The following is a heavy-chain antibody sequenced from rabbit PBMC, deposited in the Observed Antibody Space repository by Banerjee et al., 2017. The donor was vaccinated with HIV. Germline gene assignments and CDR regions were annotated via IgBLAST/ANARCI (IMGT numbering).Heavy chain of an antibody. CDR2: SYAGSSGST. D-gene: IGHD1-1*01. CDR3: ARNYVTAFDP. V-gene: IGHV1S40*01. Sequence: KPEGSLTLTCKASGFSFNSGYDMCWVRQAPGKGLEWIACSYAGSSGSTYSAIWATGRFTFSKTSSTTVTLQMTSLTAADTATYFCARNYVTAFDPWGQGTLVTVS. J-gene: IGHJ2*01. CDR1: GFSFNSGYD.